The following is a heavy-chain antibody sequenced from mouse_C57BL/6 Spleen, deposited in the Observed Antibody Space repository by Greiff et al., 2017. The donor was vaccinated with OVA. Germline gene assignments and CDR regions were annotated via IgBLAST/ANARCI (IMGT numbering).Heavy chain of an antibody. J-gene: IGHJ1*03. CDR1: GYTFTDYE. D-gene: IGHD1-1*01. Sequence: QVQLQQSGAELVRPGASVTLSCKASGYTFTDYEMHWVKQTPVHGLEWIGAIDPETGGTAYNQKFKGKAILTADKSSSTAYMELRSLTSEDSAVDYCTRGYGSYFDVWGTGTTVTVSS. V-gene: IGHV1-15*01. CDR2: IDPETGGT. CDR3: TRGYGSYFDV.